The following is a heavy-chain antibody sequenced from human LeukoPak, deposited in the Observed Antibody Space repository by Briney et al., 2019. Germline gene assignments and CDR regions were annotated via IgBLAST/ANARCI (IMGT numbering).Heavy chain of an antibody. V-gene: IGHV3-23*01. J-gene: IGHJ4*02. CDR3: AKSGESHYFDY. CDR1: GFTFSNYA. Sequence: PGGSLRLSCAASGFTFSNYAMSWVRQAPGKGLEWVSGISGRGGSTNYADSVKGRFTISRDNSKNTLYLQMNSLRAEDTAVYHCAKSGESHYFDYWGQGTLVTVSS. CDR2: ISGRGGST. D-gene: IGHD3-16*01.